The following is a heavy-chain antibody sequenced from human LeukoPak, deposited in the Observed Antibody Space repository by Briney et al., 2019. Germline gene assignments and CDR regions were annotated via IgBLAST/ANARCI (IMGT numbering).Heavy chain of an antibody. CDR1: GVSISNHY. CDR3: AREGGPYRPLDY. Sequence: SETLSLTCTVSGVSISNHYSSWIRQPPGKGLEWIGYIYYTGNTNYNPSLKSRVTISVDKSENHISLKLTSVTAADTAVYYCAREGGPYRPLDYSGQGTLVTVAS. J-gene: IGHJ4*02. V-gene: IGHV4-59*11. CDR2: IYYTGNT.